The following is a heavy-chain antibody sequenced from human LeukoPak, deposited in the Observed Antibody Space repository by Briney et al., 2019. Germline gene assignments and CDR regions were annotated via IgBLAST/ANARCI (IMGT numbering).Heavy chain of an antibody. Sequence: GGSLRLSCAASGFTFSSYSMNWVRQAPGKGLEWVSSISSSSSYIYYADSVKGRFTISRDNAKNSLYLQMNSLRAEDTAVYYCARPKWFGELFGAFDIWGQGTMVTVSS. CDR3: ARPKWFGELFGAFDI. V-gene: IGHV3-21*01. CDR1: GFTFSSYS. J-gene: IGHJ3*02. CDR2: ISSSSSYI. D-gene: IGHD3-10*01.